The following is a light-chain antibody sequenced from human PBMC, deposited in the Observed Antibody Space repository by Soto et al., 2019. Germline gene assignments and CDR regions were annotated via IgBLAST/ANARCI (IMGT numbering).Light chain of an antibody. CDR3: GSYTSTDTPFV. CDR1: STDVGGYNY. V-gene: IGLV2-14*01. J-gene: IGLJ1*01. Sequence: QSVLAQPSSVSGSPGQSITISCTGTSTDVGGYNYVSWYQHHPGKGPKLIIYEVNNRPSGVSDRFSGSKSGNKASLTISNREAEDESDYYCGSYTSTDTPFVFGNGTKVTVL. CDR2: EVN.